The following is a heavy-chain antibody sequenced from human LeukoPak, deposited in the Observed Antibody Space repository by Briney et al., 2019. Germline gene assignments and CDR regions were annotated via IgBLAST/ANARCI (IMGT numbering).Heavy chain of an antibody. D-gene: IGHD2-2*01. CDR3: ARDARVAPAAIWYYYGMDV. J-gene: IGHJ6*02. CDR1: GGSISSYY. Sequence: SETLSLTCTVSGGSISSYYWSWIRQPAGKGLEWIGRIYTSGRTNYSPSLKSRVTMSVDTSKNQFSLKLSSVTAADTAVYYCARDARVAPAAIWYYYGMDVWGQGTTVTVSS. V-gene: IGHV4-4*07. CDR2: IYTSGRT.